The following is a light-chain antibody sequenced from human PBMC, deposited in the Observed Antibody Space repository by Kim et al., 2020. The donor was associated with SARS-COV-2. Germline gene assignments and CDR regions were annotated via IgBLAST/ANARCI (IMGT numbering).Light chain of an antibody. CDR1: QSVLYSSNNKNY. V-gene: IGKV4-1*01. Sequence: DIVMTQSPDSLAVSLGERATINCKSSQSVLYSSNNKNYLAWYQQKPGQPPKALIYWASTRESGVPNRFSGSGSGTDFTLTISRLQAEDVAGYFCQQSDSIHPAFGQGTKLEI. J-gene: IGKJ2*01. CDR2: WAS. CDR3: QQSDSIHPA.